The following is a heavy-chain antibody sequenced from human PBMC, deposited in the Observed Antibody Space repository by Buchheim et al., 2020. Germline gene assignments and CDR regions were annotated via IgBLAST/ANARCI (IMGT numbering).Heavy chain of an antibody. J-gene: IGHJ6*02. D-gene: IGHD2-15*01. CDR1: GYTFTGYY. CDR2: INPNSGGT. Sequence: QVQLVQSGAEVKKPGASVKVSCKASGYTFTGYYMHWVRQAPGQGLEWMGWINPNSGGTNYAQKFQGWVTMTRDTSISTAYMELSRLRSDDTAVYYCARGVSSGGSCYGFRCYYYGMDVWGQGTT. CDR3: ARGVSSGGSCYGFRCYYYGMDV. V-gene: IGHV1-2*04.